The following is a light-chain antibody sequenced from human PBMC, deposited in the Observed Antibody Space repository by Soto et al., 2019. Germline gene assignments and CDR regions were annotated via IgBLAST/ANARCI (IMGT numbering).Light chain of an antibody. CDR1: RYNIGAGYD. CDR3: QSYDSSLRGYV. V-gene: IGLV1-40*01. J-gene: IGLJ1*01. Sequence: QSVLTQPPSVSGAPGQRVTISCTGNRYNIGAGYDVHWYRQLPGTAPNLLLYGNTNRPSGVPDRFSGSKSGTSASLAITGLQAEDEADYYCQSYDSSLRGYVFGTGTKLTVL. CDR2: GNT.